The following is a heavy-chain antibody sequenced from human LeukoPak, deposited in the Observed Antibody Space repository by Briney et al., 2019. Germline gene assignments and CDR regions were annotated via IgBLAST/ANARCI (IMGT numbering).Heavy chain of an antibody. CDR3: AKDGWSDSSSWAAFDY. Sequence: PGGSLRLSCAASGFTFSSYGMHWVRQAPGKGLEWVAVISYDGSNKYHADSVKGRFTISRDNSKNTLYLQMNSLRAEDTAVYYCAKDGWSDSSSWAAFDYWGQGTLVTVSS. V-gene: IGHV3-30*18. CDR2: ISYDGSNK. D-gene: IGHD6-13*01. CDR1: GFTFSSYG. J-gene: IGHJ4*02.